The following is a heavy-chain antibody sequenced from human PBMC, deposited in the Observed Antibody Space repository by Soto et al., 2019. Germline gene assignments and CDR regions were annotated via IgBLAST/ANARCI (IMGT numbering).Heavy chain of an antibody. CDR3: ARPRWLTHYYYYGMDV. CDR1: GYTFTGYY. CDR2: INPNSGGT. J-gene: IGHJ6*02. D-gene: IGHD6-19*01. V-gene: IGHV1-2*02. Sequence: QVQLVQSGAEVKKPGASVKVSCKASGYTFTGYYMHWVRQAPGQGLEWMGWINPNSGGTNYAQKFQGRVTMTRDTSISTAYMELSRLRSDDTAVYYCARPRWLTHYYYYGMDVWGQGTTVTVSS.